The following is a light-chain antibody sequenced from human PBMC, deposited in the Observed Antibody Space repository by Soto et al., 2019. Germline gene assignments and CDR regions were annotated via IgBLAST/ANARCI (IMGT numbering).Light chain of an antibody. CDR2: GVS. Sequence: EIVLTQSPATLSLSPGDRATITCRASQSVPSYFLSWYQQKPGQAPILLIYGVSRRATGIPYRFSGSGSGTDFTLTISRLEPEDVAVYYCQQYDSPCTFGQGTKVEIK. V-gene: IGKV3-20*01. CDR3: QQYDSPCT. CDR1: QSVPSYF. J-gene: IGKJ1*01.